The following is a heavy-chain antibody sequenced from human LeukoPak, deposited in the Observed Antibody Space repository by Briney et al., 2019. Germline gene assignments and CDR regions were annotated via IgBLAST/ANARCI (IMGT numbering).Heavy chain of an antibody. CDR3: ASTSVIDSSGYIDAFDI. CDR2: IYPGDSDT. V-gene: IGHV5-51*01. J-gene: IGHJ3*02. CDR1: GYSFTSYW. D-gene: IGHD3-22*01. Sequence: GASLKISCKGSGYSFTSYWIGWVRQMPGKGLEWMGIIYPGDSDTRYSPSFQGQVTISADKSISTAYLQWSSLKASDTAMYYCASTSVIDSSGYIDAFDIWGQGTMVTVSS.